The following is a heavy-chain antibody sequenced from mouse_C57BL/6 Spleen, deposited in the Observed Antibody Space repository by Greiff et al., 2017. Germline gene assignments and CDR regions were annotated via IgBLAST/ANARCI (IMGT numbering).Heavy chain of an antibody. V-gene: IGHV1-53*01. D-gene: IGHD1-2*01. J-gene: IGHJ3*01. CDR1: GYTFTSYW. CDR3: AREEDITGGFAY. Sequence: QVQLQQPGTELVKPGASVKLSCKASGYTFTSYWMHWVKQRPGQGLEWIGNINPSNGGTKYNEKFKSKATLTVDKPSSTAYMQLSSLTSEDSAVYYCAREEDITGGFAYWGQGTLVTVSA. CDR2: INPSNGGT.